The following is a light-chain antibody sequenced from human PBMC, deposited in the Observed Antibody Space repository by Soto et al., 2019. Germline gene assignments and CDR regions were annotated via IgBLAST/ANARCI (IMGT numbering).Light chain of an antibody. V-gene: IGLV2-14*03. CDR2: DVS. CDR3: SSYTSANPLGV. Sequence: QSVLTQPASVSGSPGQSITISCTGTSSDVGVYEYVSWYQQHPGKAPKRIIYDVSDRPSVVSNRFSGSKSGNTSSLAISGLAAEDEADYYCSSYTSANPLGVFVTGTKLTVL. CDR1: SSDVGVYEY. J-gene: IGLJ1*01.